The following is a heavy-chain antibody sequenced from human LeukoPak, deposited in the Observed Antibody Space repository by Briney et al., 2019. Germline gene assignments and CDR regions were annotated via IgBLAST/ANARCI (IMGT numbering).Heavy chain of an antibody. Sequence: GGSLRLSCAASGFTFSNAWMSWVRQAPGKGLEWVSVIYSGGSTYYADSVKGRFTISRDNSKNTLYLQMNSLRAEDTAVYYCARDVWFDYWGQGTLVTVSS. V-gene: IGHV3-53*01. J-gene: IGHJ5*01. CDR1: GFTFSNAW. CDR2: IYSGGST. CDR3: ARDVWFDY.